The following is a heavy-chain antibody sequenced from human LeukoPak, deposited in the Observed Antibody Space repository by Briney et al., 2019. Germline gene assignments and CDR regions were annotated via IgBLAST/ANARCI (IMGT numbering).Heavy chain of an antibody. Sequence: GRSLSLSCAASGFTFDNYAMHWVRQAPGQGLEWVSGISWNSGNIDYADSVKGRFTISRDNAKNSLYLQMNSLRPEDTALYYCAKDIGDYGDSKWYFDLWGRGTLVTVTS. CDR2: ISWNSGNI. J-gene: IGHJ2*01. CDR3: AKDIGDYGDSKWYFDL. V-gene: IGHV3-9*01. CDR1: GFTFDNYA. D-gene: IGHD4-17*01.